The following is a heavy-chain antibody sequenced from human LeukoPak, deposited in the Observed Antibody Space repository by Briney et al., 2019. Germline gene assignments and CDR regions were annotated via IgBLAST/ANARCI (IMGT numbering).Heavy chain of an antibody. V-gene: IGHV3-7*01. CDR1: GFTFSSYW. Sequence: PGGSLRLSCAASGFTFSSYWMSWDRQAPGKGLEWVANIKQDGSEKYYVDSVKGRFTISRDNAKNSLYLQMNSLRDTDTAVYYCARRRRGGYCSSTSCSRYYYYYYMDVWGKGTTVTVSS. J-gene: IGHJ6*03. CDR2: IKQDGSEK. CDR3: ARRRRGGYCSSTSCSRYYYYYYMDV. D-gene: IGHD2-2*01.